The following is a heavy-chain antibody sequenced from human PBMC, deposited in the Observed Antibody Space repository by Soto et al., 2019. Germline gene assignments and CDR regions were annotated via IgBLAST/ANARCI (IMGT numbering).Heavy chain of an antibody. Sequence: QEQLVESGGGVVQPGRSLRLSCAASGFSFTDYGMYWVRQAPGRGLEWVALMPFDERKTYYADSVEGRFTISRDTPKNVLYLEMNRLRLEDTAIYYCAKEASFYGSGRPDYMDVWGKGTTVTVSS. CDR2: MPFDERKT. CDR3: AKEASFYGSGRPDYMDV. D-gene: IGHD3-10*01. J-gene: IGHJ6*03. V-gene: IGHV3-30*18. CDR1: GFSFTDYG.